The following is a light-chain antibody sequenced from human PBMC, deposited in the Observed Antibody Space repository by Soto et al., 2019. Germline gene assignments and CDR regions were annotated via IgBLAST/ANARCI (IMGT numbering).Light chain of an antibody. V-gene: IGKV1-9*01. J-gene: IGKJ5*01. CDR2: AAS. Sequence: IQLTQSPSFLSSSVGDRVTITCRASQGISTYLAWYKQKPGKAPKLLSYAASTLQSGVPLSFRGSGSGTSFTLTISSLQPEDFETYYCQQLLSYPITFGQGTRLEIK. CDR1: QGISTY. CDR3: QQLLSYPIT.